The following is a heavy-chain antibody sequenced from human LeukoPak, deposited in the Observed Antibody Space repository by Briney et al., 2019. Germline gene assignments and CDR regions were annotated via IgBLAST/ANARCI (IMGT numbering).Heavy chain of an antibody. CDR1: GYTFTSYG. CDR2: ISAYNGNT. J-gene: IGHJ4*02. CDR3: ARDRASGHPFDY. D-gene: IGHD3-10*01. Sequence: ASVEVSCKASGYTFTSYGISWVGQAPGQGLEWMGWISAYNGNTNYAQKLQGRVTMTTDTSTSTAYMELRSLRSDDTAVYYCARDRASGHPFDYWGQGTLVTVSS. V-gene: IGHV1-18*01.